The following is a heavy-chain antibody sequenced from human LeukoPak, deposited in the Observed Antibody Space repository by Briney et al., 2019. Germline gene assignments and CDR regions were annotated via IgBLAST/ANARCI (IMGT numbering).Heavy chain of an antibody. D-gene: IGHD1-26*01. J-gene: IGHJ3*02. V-gene: IGHV5-51*01. CDR1: GYRFTSYW. CDR3: ASAYSGSLDAFDI. CDR2: IYPADSGT. Sequence: GESLKISCKGSGYRFTSYWIGWVRQMPGKGLEWMGIIYPADSGTRYSPSFQGQVTISADKSISTAYLQWSSLKASDTAMYYCASAYSGSLDAFDIWGQGTMVTVSS.